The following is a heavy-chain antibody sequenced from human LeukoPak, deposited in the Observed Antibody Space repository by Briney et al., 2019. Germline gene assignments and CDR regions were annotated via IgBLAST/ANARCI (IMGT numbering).Heavy chain of an antibody. CDR3: ARVLPHYYDSSGYYPDYMDV. V-gene: IGHV1-2*02. J-gene: IGHJ6*03. D-gene: IGHD3-22*01. CDR1: GYTFTGYY. CDR2: INPNSGGT. Sequence: ASVKVSCKASGYTFTGYYMHWVRQAPGQGLDWMGWINPNSGGTNYAQKFQGRVTITRDTSISTAYMELRRLRSDETAVYYCARVLPHYYDSSGYYPDYMDVWGKGTTVTVSS.